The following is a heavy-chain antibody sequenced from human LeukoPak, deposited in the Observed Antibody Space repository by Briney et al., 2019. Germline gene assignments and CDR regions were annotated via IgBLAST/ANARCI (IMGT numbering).Heavy chain of an antibody. V-gene: IGHV3-23*01. CDR2: ISGSGGST. J-gene: IGHJ6*03. D-gene: IGHD6-13*01. Sequence: GGSLRLSCAASGFTFSSYAMSWVRQALGKGLEWVSAISGSGGSTYYADSVKGRFTISRDNSKNTLYLQMNSLRAEDTAVYYCAKGGAAAGVLYYMDVWGKGTTVTVSS. CDR3: AKGGAAAGVLYYMDV. CDR1: GFTFSSYA.